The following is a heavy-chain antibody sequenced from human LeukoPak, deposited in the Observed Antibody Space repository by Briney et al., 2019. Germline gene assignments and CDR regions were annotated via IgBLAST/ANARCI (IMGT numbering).Heavy chain of an antibody. J-gene: IGHJ4*02. CDR3: AREYFDFWSGYYTFDY. Sequence: PGGSLRLSCAASGFTFSSYAMHWVRQAPGKGLEWVAVISYDGSNKYYADSVKGRFTISRDNSKNTLYLQMNSLRAEDTAVYYCAREYFDFWSGYYTFDYWGQGTLVTVSS. CDR1: GFTFSSYA. CDR2: ISYDGSNK. V-gene: IGHV3-30-3*01. D-gene: IGHD3-3*01.